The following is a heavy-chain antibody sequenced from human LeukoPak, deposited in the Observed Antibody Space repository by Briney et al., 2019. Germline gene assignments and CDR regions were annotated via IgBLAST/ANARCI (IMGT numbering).Heavy chain of an antibody. D-gene: IGHD6-13*01. J-gene: IGHJ6*03. CDR1: GFTFSSYA. V-gene: IGHV3-64*01. CDR2: ISSNGGST. Sequence: GGSLRLSCAASGFTFSSYAMHWVRQAPGKGLEYVSAISSNGGSTYYANSVKGRFTISRDNSKNTLYLQMGSLRAEDMAVYYCARASGIAAAGSPFGYYYYYMDVWGKGTTVTVSS. CDR3: ARASGIAAAGSPFGYYYYYMDV.